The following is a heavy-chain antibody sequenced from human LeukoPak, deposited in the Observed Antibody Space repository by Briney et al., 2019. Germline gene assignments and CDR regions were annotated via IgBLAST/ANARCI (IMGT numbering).Heavy chain of an antibody. CDR3: ARHGGGSCINGVCYTHTYHYYYMDV. V-gene: IGHV4-39*01. CDR2: IYYSGST. CDR1: GGSISSGGYY. Sequence: SETLSLTCTVSGGSISSGGYYWSWIRQHPGKGLEWIGYIYYSGSTYYNPSLKSRVTISVDTSKNQFSLRLSSVTAADTAVYYCARHGGGSCINGVCYTHTYHYYYMDVWGKGTTVTVSS. D-gene: IGHD2-8*01. J-gene: IGHJ6*03.